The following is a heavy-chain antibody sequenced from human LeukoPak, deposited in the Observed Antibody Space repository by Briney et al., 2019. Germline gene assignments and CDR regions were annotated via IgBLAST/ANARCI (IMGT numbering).Heavy chain of an antibody. CDR1: GYTLTSYG. CDR2: ISAYNGNT. D-gene: IGHD6-19*01. Sequence: ASVKVSCKASGYTLTSYGISWVRQAPGQGLEWMGWISAYNGNTNYAQKLQGRVTMTTDTSTSTAYMELRSLRSDDTAVYYCARSEKVAGASDYWGQGTLVTVSS. J-gene: IGHJ4*02. V-gene: IGHV1-18*01. CDR3: ARSEKVAGASDY.